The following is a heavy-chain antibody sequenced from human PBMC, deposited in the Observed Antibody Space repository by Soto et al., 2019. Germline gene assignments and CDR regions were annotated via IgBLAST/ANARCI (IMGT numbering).Heavy chain of an antibody. Sequence: GASVKVSCQASGYTFTSYGISWVRQAPGQGLEWMGWISAYNGNTNYAQKLQGRVTMTTDTSTSTAYRELRSLRSDDTAVYYCARDPARYYDSSGYNYFDYWGQGTLVAVSS. CDR1: GYTFTSYG. D-gene: IGHD3-22*01. V-gene: IGHV1-18*01. CDR2: ISAYNGNT. J-gene: IGHJ4*02. CDR3: ARDPARYYDSSGYNYFDY.